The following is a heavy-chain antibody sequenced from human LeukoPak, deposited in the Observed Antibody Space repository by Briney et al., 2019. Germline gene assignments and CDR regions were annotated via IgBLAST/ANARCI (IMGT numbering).Heavy chain of an antibody. Sequence: GGSLRLSCAASGFTFSSYSMNWVRQAPGKGLEWVSYISSSSSTIYYADSVKGRFTISRDNAKNSLYLQMNSLRAEDTAVYYCARLCSGGSCPFDYWGQGTLVTVSS. D-gene: IGHD2-15*01. V-gene: IGHV3-48*04. CDR3: ARLCSGGSCPFDY. CDR1: GFTFSSYS. CDR2: ISSSSSTI. J-gene: IGHJ4*02.